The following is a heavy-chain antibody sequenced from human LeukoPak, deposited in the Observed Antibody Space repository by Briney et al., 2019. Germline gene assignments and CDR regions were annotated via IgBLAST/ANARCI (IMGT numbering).Heavy chain of an antibody. V-gene: IGHV1-2*02. J-gene: IGHJ4*02. CDR2: INPNSGGT. CDR1: GYTFTGYY. D-gene: IGHD3-22*01. Sequence: ASVKVSCKASGYTFTGYYIHWVRQAPGQGLEWMGWINPNSGGTNYAQKFQGRVTMTRDTSISTAYMELSRLRSDDTAVYYCARGGYYDSSGYYYGESTIDYWGQGTLVTVSS. CDR3: ARGGYYDSSGYYYGESTIDY.